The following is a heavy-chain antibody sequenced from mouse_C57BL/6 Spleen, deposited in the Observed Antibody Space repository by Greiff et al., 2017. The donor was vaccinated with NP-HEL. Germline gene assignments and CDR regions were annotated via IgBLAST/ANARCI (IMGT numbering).Heavy chain of an antibody. V-gene: IGHV1-26*01. D-gene: IGHD2-2*01. Sequence: EVQLQQSGPELVKPGASVKISCKASGYTFTDYYMNWVKQSHGKSLEWIGDINPNNGGTSYNQKFKGKATLTVDKSSSTAYMELRSLTSEDSAVYYCARLYGCYYAMDYWGQGTSVTVSS. CDR3: ARLYGCYYAMDY. CDR2: INPNNGGT. CDR1: GYTFTDYY. J-gene: IGHJ4*01.